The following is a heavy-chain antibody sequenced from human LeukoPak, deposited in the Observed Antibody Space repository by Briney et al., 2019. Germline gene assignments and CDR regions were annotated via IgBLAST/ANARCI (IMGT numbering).Heavy chain of an antibody. CDR3: AREDATMVLSLDY. J-gene: IGHJ4*02. D-gene: IGHD5-18*01. CDR1: GFTFSNYA. Sequence: PGGSLRLSCAASGFTFSNYAMSWVRQAPGKGLEWVSAISSGSDNTYYADSVKGRLTISRDNSKSTLYVQMTSLRAEDTAVYYCAREDATMVLSLDYWGQGALVTVSS. V-gene: IGHV3-23*01. CDR2: ISSGSDNT.